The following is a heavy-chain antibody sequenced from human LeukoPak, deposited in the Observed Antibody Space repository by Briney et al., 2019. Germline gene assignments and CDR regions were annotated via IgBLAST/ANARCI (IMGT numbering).Heavy chain of an antibody. V-gene: IGHV3-21*01. CDR1: GFTFSSYS. D-gene: IGHD6-19*01. J-gene: IGHJ5*02. Sequence: PGGSLRLSCAASGFTFSSYSMNWVRQAPGKGLEWVSSISSSSSYIYYADSVEGRFTISRDNAKNSLYLQMNSLRAEDTAVYYCARGITVAGTYWFDPWGQGTLVTVSS. CDR3: ARGITVAGTYWFDP. CDR2: ISSSSSYI.